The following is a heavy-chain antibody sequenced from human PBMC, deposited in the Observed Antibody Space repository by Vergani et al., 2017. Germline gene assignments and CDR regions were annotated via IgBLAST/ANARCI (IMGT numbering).Heavy chain of an antibody. Sequence: QVQLVESGGGVVQPGRSLRLSCAASGFTFSSYGMHWVRQAPGKGLEWVAVIWYDGSNKYYADSVKGRFTISRDNSKNTLYLQMNSLRAEDTSVYYCARDSEDIVVVHAARSPIYYYYMDVWGKGTTVTVSS. J-gene: IGHJ6*03. D-gene: IGHD2-2*01. CDR3: ARDSEDIVVVHAARSPIYYYYMDV. CDR1: GFTFSSYG. V-gene: IGHV3-33*01. CDR2: IWYDGSNK.